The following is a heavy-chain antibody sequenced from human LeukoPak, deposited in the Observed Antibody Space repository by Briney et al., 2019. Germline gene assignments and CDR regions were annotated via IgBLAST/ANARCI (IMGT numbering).Heavy chain of an antibody. J-gene: IGHJ4*02. CDR2: IT. CDR1: GGSFSPYY. D-gene: IGHD5-12*01. V-gene: IGHV4-34*01. CDR3: AIPREGLRNLRAFDY. Sequence: PSETLSLTCAVYGGSFSPYYWSWIRQSPDKGLEWIGEITNYNPSLKSRVTISVDTSKNQFSLKLSSVTAADTAVYYCAIPREGLRNLRAFDYWGQGTLVTVSS.